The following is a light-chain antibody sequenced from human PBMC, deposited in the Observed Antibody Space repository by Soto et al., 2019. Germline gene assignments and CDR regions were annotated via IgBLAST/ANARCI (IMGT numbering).Light chain of an antibody. CDR2: AAS. V-gene: IGKV3D-15*01. CDR3: QQYSDWPLT. CDR1: QTIHSN. J-gene: IGKJ4*01. Sequence: EIVMTQSPATLSVSPGERATLSCRPSQTIHSNLAWYQQRPGQAPRLLIYAASTRAAGIHASFSGNGLGTESTPTISTLLSEDVADYYYQQYSDWPLTFGGGTKVEIK.